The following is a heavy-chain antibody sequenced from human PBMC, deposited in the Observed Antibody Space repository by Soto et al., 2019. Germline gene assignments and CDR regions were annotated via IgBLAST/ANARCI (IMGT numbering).Heavy chain of an antibody. D-gene: IGHD6-6*01. J-gene: IGHJ6*02. Sequence: QVQLVQSGAEVKKPGASVKVSCKASGYTFTGYYMHWVRQAPGQGVEWMGWIKPNRGGTNYAQKFKGSMPMTSDTSISTDYMELSRLRSDDTAVYYWAREYSSSYYYYYGMDVWGQGTTVTVS. V-gene: IGHV1-2*02. CDR3: AREYSSSYYYYYGMDV. CDR1: GYTFTGYY. CDR2: IKPNRGGT.